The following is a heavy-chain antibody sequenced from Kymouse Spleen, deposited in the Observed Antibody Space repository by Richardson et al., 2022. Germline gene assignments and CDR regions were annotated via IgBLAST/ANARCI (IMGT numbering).Heavy chain of an antibody. Sequence: QVQLQESGPGLVKPSETLSLTCTVSGGSVSSGSYYWSWIRQPPGKGLEWIGYIYYSGSTNYNPSLKSRVTISVDTSKNQFSLKLSSVTAADTAVYYCARDSIAVAGFDYWGQGTLVTVSS. D-gene: IGHD6-19*01. CDR2: IYYSGST. CDR3: ARDSIAVAGFDY. CDR1: GGSVSSGSYY. J-gene: IGHJ4*02. V-gene: IGHV4-61*01.